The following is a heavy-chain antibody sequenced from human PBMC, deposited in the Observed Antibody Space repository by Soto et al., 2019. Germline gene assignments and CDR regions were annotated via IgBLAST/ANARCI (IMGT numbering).Heavy chain of an antibody. V-gene: IGHV4-30-4*01. CDR3: ARVESVAARPIDY. CDR2: IYYSGST. CDR1: GGSISSGDYF. Sequence: SETLSLTCTVSGGSISSGDYFWSWIRQPQGKRLEWIGYIYYSGSTYYNPSLKSRVTISVDTSKNQFSLKLSSVTAADTAVYYCARVESVAARPIDYWGQGTLVTVSS. D-gene: IGHD6-6*01. J-gene: IGHJ4*02.